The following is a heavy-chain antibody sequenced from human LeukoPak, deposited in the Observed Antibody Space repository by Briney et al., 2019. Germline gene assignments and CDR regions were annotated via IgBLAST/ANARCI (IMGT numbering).Heavy chain of an antibody. Sequence: GESLKISCKGSGYSFTNYCIGWVRQMPGKGLECMGITYPGDSDTRYSPSFQGQVTISADKSISTAYLQWSSLKASDTAMYYCARHPRIAAANWFDPWGQGTLVTVSS. CDR3: ARHPRIAAANWFDP. CDR1: GYSFTNYC. V-gene: IGHV5-51*01. J-gene: IGHJ5*02. D-gene: IGHD6-13*01. CDR2: TYPGDSDT.